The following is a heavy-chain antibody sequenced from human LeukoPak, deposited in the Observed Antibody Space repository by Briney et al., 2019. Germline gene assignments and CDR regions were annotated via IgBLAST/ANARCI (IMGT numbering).Heavy chain of an antibody. CDR2: IYYTRKT. Sequence: PSENLSLTCTVSGDFISSSYYYWVWLRQPPGKGLDWIGNIYYTRKTYYNPTLNTPFPISTATSHNKFYLTPRSVTATDLSTYYFVRLYYYDSSLPPLWGQGTQVIVPP. V-gene: IGHV4-39*01. CDR1: GDFISSSYYY. J-gene: IGHJ4*02. CDR3: VRLYYYDSSLPPL. D-gene: IGHD3-22*01.